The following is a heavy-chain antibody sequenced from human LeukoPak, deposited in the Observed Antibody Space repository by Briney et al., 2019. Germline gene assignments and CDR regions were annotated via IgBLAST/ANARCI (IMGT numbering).Heavy chain of an antibody. V-gene: IGHV1-8*02. Sequence: ASVKVSCKASGYTFTGYYMHWVRQAPGQGLEWMGRINPNSGNTAYAQKFQGRVAMTRTTSTSTAYMQLSSLTSEDTAVYYCARTSLYATNHDAFDIWGQGTMVTVSS. D-gene: IGHD2-8*01. CDR1: GYTFTGYY. CDR3: ARTSLYATNHDAFDI. CDR2: INPNSGNT. J-gene: IGHJ3*02.